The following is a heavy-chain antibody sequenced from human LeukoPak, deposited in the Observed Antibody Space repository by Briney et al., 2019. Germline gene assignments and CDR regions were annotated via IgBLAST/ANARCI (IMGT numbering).Heavy chain of an antibody. CDR1: GFTLNNYA. CDR3: ARDGRFGLPHDY. J-gene: IGHJ4*02. V-gene: IGHV3-23*01. D-gene: IGHD3-10*01. CDR2: TSSSDAGT. Sequence: GGSLRLSCAASGFTLNNYAMSWVRQAPGKGREWVSATSSSDAGTYHADSVRGRFTISRDNSKNTLYLQMNSLRAEDTAVYYCARDGRFGLPHDYWGQGTLVTVSS.